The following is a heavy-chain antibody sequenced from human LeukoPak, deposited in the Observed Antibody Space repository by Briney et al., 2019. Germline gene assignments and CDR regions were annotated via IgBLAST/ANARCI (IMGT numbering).Heavy chain of an antibody. CDR1: GGSISSGSYY. J-gene: IGHJ6*03. D-gene: IGHD3-16*01. V-gene: IGHV4-61*02. CDR3: ARGRLGFLYYYLYMDV. Sequence: SETLSLTCTVSGGSISSGSYYWSWIRQPAGKGLEWIGRIYTSGSTNYNPSLKSRVTISVDTSKNQFSLKLSSVTAADTAVYYCARGRLGFLYYYLYMDVWGKGTTVTVSS. CDR2: IYTSGST.